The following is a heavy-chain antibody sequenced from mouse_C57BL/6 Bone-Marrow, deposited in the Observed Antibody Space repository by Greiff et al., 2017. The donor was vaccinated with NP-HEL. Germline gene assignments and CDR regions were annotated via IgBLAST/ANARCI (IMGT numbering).Heavy chain of an antibody. V-gene: IGHV1-15*01. CDR3: TTCYDGYLDY. CDR2: IDPETGGT. J-gene: IGHJ2*01. Sequence: VQLQQSGAELVRPGASVTLSCKASGYTFTDYEMHWVKQTPVHGLEWIGAIDPETGGTAYNQKFKGKAILTADKSSSTAYMELRSLTSEHSAVYYCTTCYDGYLDYWGQGTTLTVSS. D-gene: IGHD2-3*01. CDR1: GYTFTDYE.